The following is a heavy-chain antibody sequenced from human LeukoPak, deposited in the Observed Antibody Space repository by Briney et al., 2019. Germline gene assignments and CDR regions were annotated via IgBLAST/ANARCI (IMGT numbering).Heavy chain of an antibody. CDR2: ISTGSSTI. J-gene: IGHJ4*02. CDR1: GFTFSSYS. Sequence: GGSLRLSCAASGFTFSSYSMNWVRQAPGKGLEWVSYISTGSSTIYYADSVKGRFTISRDNAKNSLYLQMNSLRDENTAVYYCARGLNWESDYWGQGTLVTVSS. D-gene: IGHD7-27*01. V-gene: IGHV3-48*02. CDR3: ARGLNWESDY.